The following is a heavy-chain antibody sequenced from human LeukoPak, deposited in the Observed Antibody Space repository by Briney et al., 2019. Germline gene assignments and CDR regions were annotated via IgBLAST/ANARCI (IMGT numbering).Heavy chain of an antibody. J-gene: IGHJ4*02. CDR2: IKQDGSEK. CDR1: GFTFSYYW. V-gene: IGHV3-7*03. Sequence: GGSLRLSCATSGFTFSYYWMTWVRQAPGKGLEWVANIKQDGSEKYYVDSVKGRFTFSRDNAEKSVYLQMNSLRAEDTAVYYCAREPSAAGYSDAFDYWGQGALVTVSS. D-gene: IGHD5-18*01. CDR3: AREPSAAGYSDAFDY.